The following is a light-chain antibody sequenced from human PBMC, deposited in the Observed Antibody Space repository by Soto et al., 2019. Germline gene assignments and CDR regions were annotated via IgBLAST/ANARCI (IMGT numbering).Light chain of an antibody. J-gene: IGLJ1*01. CDR1: SSDVGSYNL. V-gene: IGLV2-23*02. CDR2: EVN. Sequence: QSVLTQPASVSGSPGQSITISCTGTSSDVGSYNLVSWYQQLPGKAPKVIICEVNKRPSGVSYRFSGSKSGNTASLTISGLQTEDEADYYCCSYAGTVAYVFGTGTKVT. CDR3: CSYAGTVAYV.